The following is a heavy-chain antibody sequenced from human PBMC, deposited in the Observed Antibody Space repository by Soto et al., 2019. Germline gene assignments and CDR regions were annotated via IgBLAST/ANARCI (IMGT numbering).Heavy chain of an antibody. CDR2: ISSSSSTI. CDR3: ARGLYYYDSRGYWGY. Sequence: GGSLSLSCAASGFTFSSYIMNWVRPAPGKGQEWVSYISSSSSTIYYADSVKGRFTISRDNAKNSLYLQMNSLRDEDTAVYYCARGLYYYDSRGYWGYWGQGTLVTVSS. V-gene: IGHV3-48*02. J-gene: IGHJ4*02. CDR1: GFTFSSYI. D-gene: IGHD3-22*01.